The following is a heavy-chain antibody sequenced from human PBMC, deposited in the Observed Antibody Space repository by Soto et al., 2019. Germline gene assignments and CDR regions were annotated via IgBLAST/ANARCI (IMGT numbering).Heavy chain of an antibody. CDR1: GFTFNTYS. CDR3: ARDNGLAGSFDP. V-gene: IGHV3-48*02. Sequence: GGSLRLSCAASGFTFNTYSMNWVRQAPGKGPEWISYITSSSTTIYYADSVKGRFTISRDNAKNSLYLQMNSLRDEDTAVYYCARDNGLAGSFDPWGQGTLVTVSS. J-gene: IGHJ5*02. D-gene: IGHD6-13*01. CDR2: ITSSSTTI.